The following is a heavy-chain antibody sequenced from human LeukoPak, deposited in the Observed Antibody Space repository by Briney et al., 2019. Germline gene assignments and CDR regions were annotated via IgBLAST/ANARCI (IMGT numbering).Heavy chain of an antibody. Sequence: PGGSLRLSCAASGCTFSSHLMHWVRQAPGKGLVWVSRINGDGSSTSYADSVKGRFTISRDKAKNTLYLQMNSLRAEDTAVYYCARECSSTNCYKNWGQGTLVTVSS. D-gene: IGHD2-2*02. CDR2: INGDGSST. CDR3: ARECSSTNCYKN. V-gene: IGHV3-74*01. J-gene: IGHJ4*02. CDR1: GCTFSSHL.